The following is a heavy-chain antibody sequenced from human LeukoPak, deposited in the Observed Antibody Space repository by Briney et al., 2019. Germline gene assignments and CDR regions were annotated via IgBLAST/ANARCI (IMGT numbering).Heavy chain of an antibody. J-gene: IGHJ3*02. CDR2: IIPIFGTA. D-gene: IGHD6-19*01. Sequence: ASVKVSCKASGGTFSSYAISWVRQAPGQGLEWMGGIIPIFGTANYAQKFQGRVTITADKSTSTAYMELSSLRSEDTAVYYCARFTARYSSGWYGRAFDIWGQGTMVTVSS. V-gene: IGHV1-69*06. CDR1: GGTFSSYA. CDR3: ARFTARYSSGWYGRAFDI.